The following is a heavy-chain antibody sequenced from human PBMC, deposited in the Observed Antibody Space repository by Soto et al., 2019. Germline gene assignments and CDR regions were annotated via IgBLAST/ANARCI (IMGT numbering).Heavy chain of an antibody. CDR2: ISYDGSNK. Sequence: GGSLRLSCAASGFTFSSYAMHWVRQAPGKGLEWVAVISYDGSNKYYADSVKGRFAISRDNSKNTLYLQMNSLRAEDTAVYYCARDGRSGLNFLNRVYFDYWGQGTLVTVSS. D-gene: IGHD2-15*01. CDR3: ARDGRSGLNFLNRVYFDY. V-gene: IGHV3-30*09. CDR1: GFTFSSYA. J-gene: IGHJ4*02.